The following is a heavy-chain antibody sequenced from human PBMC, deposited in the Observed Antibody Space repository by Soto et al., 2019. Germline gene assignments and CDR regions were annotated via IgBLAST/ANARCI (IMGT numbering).Heavy chain of an antibody. CDR2: MNPNSGNT. D-gene: IGHD4-4*01. V-gene: IGHV1-8*01. CDR3: ARRRRGTVTTPGWFDP. CDR1: GYTFTSYD. J-gene: IGHJ5*02. Sequence: QVQLVQSGAEVKKPGASVKVSCKASGYTFTSYDINWVRQATGQGLEWMGWMNPNSGNTGYAQKFQGRVTMTRNTSISTAYMELSRLRSEDTAVYYCARRRRGTVTTPGWFDPWGQGTLVTVSS.